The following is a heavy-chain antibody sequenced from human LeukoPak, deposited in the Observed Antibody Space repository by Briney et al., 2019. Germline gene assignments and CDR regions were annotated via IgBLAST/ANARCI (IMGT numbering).Heavy chain of an antibody. Sequence: SETLSLTCVVYGGSFSGYYWSWIRQPPGKGLEWIGEINHNGGTGYNPSLKSRVTISIDTSKNQFSLKLSSVTAADTAVYYCARDRAGWYIDYWGQGTLVTVSS. CDR1: GGSFSGYY. CDR2: INHNGGT. J-gene: IGHJ4*02. CDR3: ARDRAGWYIDY. V-gene: IGHV4-34*01. D-gene: IGHD6-19*01.